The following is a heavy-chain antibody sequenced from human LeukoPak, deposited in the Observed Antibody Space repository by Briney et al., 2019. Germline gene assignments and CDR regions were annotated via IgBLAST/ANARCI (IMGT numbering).Heavy chain of an antibody. Sequence: GGSLRLSCAASGFTVSSNYMSWVRQAPGKGLEWVSVIYSGGSTYYADSVKGRFTISRDNSKNTLYLQMNSLRAEDTAVYYCARDSRYCSGGSCYLVGGLDYWGQGTLVTVSS. J-gene: IGHJ4*02. D-gene: IGHD2-15*01. V-gene: IGHV3-53*05. CDR2: IYSGGST. CDR1: GFTVSSNY. CDR3: ARDSRYCSGGSCYLVGGLDY.